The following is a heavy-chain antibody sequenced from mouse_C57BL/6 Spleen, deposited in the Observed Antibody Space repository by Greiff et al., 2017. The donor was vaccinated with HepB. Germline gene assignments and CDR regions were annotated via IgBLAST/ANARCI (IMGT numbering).Heavy chain of an antibody. CDR2: ISSGGDYI. CDR3: TRDEELTFFAY. Sequence: EVKLMESGEGLVKPGGSLKLSCAASGFTFSSYAMSWVRQTPEKRLEWVAYISSGGDYIYYADTVKGRFTISRDNARNTLYLQMSSLKSEDTAMYYCTRDEELTFFAYWGQGTLVTVSA. V-gene: IGHV5-9-1*02. CDR1: GFTFSSYA. D-gene: IGHD1-3*01. J-gene: IGHJ3*01.